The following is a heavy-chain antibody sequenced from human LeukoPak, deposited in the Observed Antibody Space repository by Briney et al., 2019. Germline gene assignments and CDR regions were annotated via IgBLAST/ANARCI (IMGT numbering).Heavy chain of an antibody. D-gene: IGHD3-10*01. CDR1: GGSFSGYY. Sequence: SETLSLTCAVYGGSFSGYYWSWIRQPPGKGLEWSGEINHSGSTNFNPSLKSRVTMSVDTSKNQFSLKLSSVTAADTAVYYCARGGITIGYYYYYGMDVWGQGTTVTVSS. CDR2: INHSGST. J-gene: IGHJ6*02. CDR3: ARGGITIGYYYYYGMDV. V-gene: IGHV4-34*01.